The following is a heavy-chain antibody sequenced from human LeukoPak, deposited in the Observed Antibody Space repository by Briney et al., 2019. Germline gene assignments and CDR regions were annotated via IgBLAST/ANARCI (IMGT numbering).Heavy chain of an antibody. CDR1: GESFSGYY. V-gene: IGHV4-34*01. Sequence: PSGTLSLTCAVYGESFSGYYWSWIRQPPGKGLEWIGEINHSGSTNYNPSLKSRVTISVGTSKNQFSLKLNSVTAADTAVYYCARRCSGDSCYPSRFDYWGQGTLVTVSS. CDR2: INHSGST. CDR3: ARRCSGDSCYPSRFDY. D-gene: IGHD2-15*01. J-gene: IGHJ4*02.